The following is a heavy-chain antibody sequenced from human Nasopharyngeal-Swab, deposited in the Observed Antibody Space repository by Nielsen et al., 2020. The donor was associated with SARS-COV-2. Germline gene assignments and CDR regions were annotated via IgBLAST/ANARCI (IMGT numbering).Heavy chain of an antibody. CDR2: ISSSSSYI. CDR1: GFTFNNYN. CDR3: ARDGLDYDFWSAYFMDV. V-gene: IGHV3-21*01. D-gene: IGHD3-3*01. J-gene: IGHJ6*02. Sequence: GESLKISCAASGFTFNNYNFNWGRQAPGKGREWVSSISSSSSYIYYADSVKGRFTISRDNAKNSLYLQMNSLRAEDTAVYYCARDGLDYDFWSAYFMDVWGQGTTVTVSS.